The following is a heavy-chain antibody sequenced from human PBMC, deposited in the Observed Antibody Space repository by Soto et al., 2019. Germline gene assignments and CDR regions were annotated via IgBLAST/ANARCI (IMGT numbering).Heavy chain of an antibody. CDR3: ARGRITIFGVVLIGGGFYMDV. CDR1: GFTVSSNY. J-gene: IGHJ6*03. D-gene: IGHD3-3*01. CDR2: IYSGGST. V-gene: IGHV3-66*01. Sequence: EVQLVESGGGLVQPGGSLRLSCAASGFTVSSNYMSWVRQAPGKGLEWVSVIYSGGSTYYADSVKGRFTISRDNSKNTLYLQMNSLRAEDTAVYYCARGRITIFGVVLIGGGFYMDVWGKGTTVTVSS.